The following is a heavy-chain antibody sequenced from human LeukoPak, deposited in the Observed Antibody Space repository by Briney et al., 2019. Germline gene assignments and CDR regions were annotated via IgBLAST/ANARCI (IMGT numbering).Heavy chain of an antibody. Sequence: ASVKVSCKASGYTFTGYYMHWVRQAPGQGLEWMGWINPNSGGTNYAQKFQGWVTMTSDTSISTAYMELSRLRSDDTAVYYCARAIYDILTGYPHSYGMDVWGQGTTVTVSS. D-gene: IGHD3-9*01. CDR2: INPNSGGT. J-gene: IGHJ6*02. V-gene: IGHV1-2*04. CDR3: ARAIYDILTGYPHSYGMDV. CDR1: GYTFTGYY.